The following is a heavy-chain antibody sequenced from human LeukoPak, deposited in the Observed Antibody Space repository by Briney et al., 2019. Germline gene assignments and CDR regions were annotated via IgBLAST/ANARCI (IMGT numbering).Heavy chain of an antibody. CDR3: ARDLRVPYYYGSGSFKFWFDP. CDR2: IYTSGST. CDR1: GGSISSSSYY. Sequence: SETLSLTCTVSGGSISSSSYYWGWIRQPAGKGLEWIGRIYTSGSTNYNPSLKSRVTMSVDTSKNQFSLKLSSVTAADTAVYYCARDLRVPYYYGSGSFKFWFDPWGQGTLVTVSS. J-gene: IGHJ5*02. V-gene: IGHV4-61*02. D-gene: IGHD3-10*01.